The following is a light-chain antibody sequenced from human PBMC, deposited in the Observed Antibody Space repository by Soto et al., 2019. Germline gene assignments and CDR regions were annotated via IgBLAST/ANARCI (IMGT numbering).Light chain of an antibody. Sequence: QSVLTQPPSASGTPGQRVTISCSGSSSNIGSNTVNLYQQLPGTAPKLLIYNYNQRPSGVPDRFSGSKSGTSASLAISGLQSEDEADYYCAAWDDSLNGYVFGTGTKVTVL. V-gene: IGLV1-44*01. J-gene: IGLJ1*01. CDR1: SSNIGSNT. CDR3: AAWDDSLNGYV. CDR2: NYN.